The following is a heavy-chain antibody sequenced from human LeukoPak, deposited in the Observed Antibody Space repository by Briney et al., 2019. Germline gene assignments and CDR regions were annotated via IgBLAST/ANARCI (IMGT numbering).Heavy chain of an antibody. D-gene: IGHD6-13*01. CDR3: ARVYYSNSYDYWYFDL. CDR2: FYTSGST. Sequence: PSETLSLTCTVSGGSISSYYWSWIRQPAGKGLEWIGRFYTSGSTKYNPSLKSRVTMSEDTSKNQFSLKLSSVTAADTAVYYCARVYYSNSYDYWYFDLWGRGTLVTVSS. J-gene: IGHJ2*01. V-gene: IGHV4-4*07. CDR1: GGSISSYY.